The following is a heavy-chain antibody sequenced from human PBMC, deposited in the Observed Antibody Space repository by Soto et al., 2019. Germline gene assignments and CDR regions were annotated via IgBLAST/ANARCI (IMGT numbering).Heavy chain of an antibody. CDR3: TSRRDWTAVDPLDY. J-gene: IGHJ4*02. V-gene: IGHV3-73*02. CDR2: IRNKGNNYAT. Sequence: EVQLVESGGGLVQPGGSLKLSCAASGFTFSDSAMHWVRQASGKGLEWVGRIRNKGNNYATAYTASVKGRFTISRDDSKNTVYLQRTSLKIDDTAVYYCTSRRDWTAVDPLDYWGLGTLVTVSS. CDR1: GFTFSDSA. D-gene: IGHD5-18*01.